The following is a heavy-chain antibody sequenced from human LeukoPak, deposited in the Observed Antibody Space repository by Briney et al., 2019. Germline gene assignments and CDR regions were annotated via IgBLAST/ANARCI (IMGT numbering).Heavy chain of an antibody. Sequence: GGSLRLSCTASGFTFGDYAMTWVRQAPGKGLEWVSFIRSKAYGGTTEYAASVKGRFTISRDDSKSIAYLQMNSLKTEDTAVYYCTRDAYMLGKYWGQGTLVTVSS. CDR3: TRDAYMLGKY. CDR1: GFTFGDYA. J-gene: IGHJ4*02. V-gene: IGHV3-49*04. D-gene: IGHD3-10*02. CDR2: IRSKAYGGTT.